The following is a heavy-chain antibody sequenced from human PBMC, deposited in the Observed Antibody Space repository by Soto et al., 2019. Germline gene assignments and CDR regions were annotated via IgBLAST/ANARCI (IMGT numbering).Heavy chain of an antibody. D-gene: IGHD2-2*02. CDR1: GYSISSSNW. V-gene: IGHV4-28*01. CDR2: IYYSGNT. J-gene: IGHJ6*02. Sequence: PSETLSLTCAVSGYSISSSNWWGWIRQPPGKGLEWIGYIYYSGNTTYNPSLKRRITMSVDTSKDYFPLRLTSVTAADTAVYYCASVTRTCISTSCYRYYYGMDVWGQGTTVTVSS. CDR3: ASVTRTCISTSCYRYYYGMDV.